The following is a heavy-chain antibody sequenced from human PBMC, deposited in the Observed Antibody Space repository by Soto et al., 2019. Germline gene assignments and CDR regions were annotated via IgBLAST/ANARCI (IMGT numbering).Heavy chain of an antibody. CDR3: TKRRNVLRFLEWSSGMEV. Sequence: GGTLRLSCAASGFTFSNYGMHWVRQAPGKGLEWVAFISDDGSNKYYADSMKGRFTMSRDNSKSTLYLQMNSLRVEDTAVYYCTKRRNVLRFLEWSSGMEVWGQGTTVTVSS. J-gene: IGHJ6*02. CDR1: GFTFSNYG. CDR2: ISDDGSNK. V-gene: IGHV3-30*18. D-gene: IGHD3-3*01.